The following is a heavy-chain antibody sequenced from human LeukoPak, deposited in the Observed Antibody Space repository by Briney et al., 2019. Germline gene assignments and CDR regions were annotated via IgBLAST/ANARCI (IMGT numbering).Heavy chain of an antibody. CDR1: GCSISSGGYY. CDR2: IYYSGST. V-gene: IGHV4-31*03. J-gene: IGHJ4*02. Sequence: SETLSLTCTVSGCSISSGGYYWSWIRQHPGKGLEWIGYIYYSGSTYYNPSLKSRVTISVDTSKNQFSLKLSSVTAADTAVYYCARAPLDILTGYYDYWGQGTLVTVSS. CDR3: ARAPLDILTGYYDY. D-gene: IGHD3-9*01.